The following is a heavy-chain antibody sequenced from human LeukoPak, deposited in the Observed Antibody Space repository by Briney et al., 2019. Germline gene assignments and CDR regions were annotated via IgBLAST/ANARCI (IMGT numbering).Heavy chain of an antibody. J-gene: IGHJ4*02. V-gene: IGHV1-69*05. D-gene: IGHD6-13*01. CDR1: GGTFSSYA. Sequence: ASVKFSCKASGGTFSSYAISWVRQAPGQGLEWMGGIIPIFGTANYAQKFQGRVTITTDESTSTAYMELSSLRSEDTAVYYCARDRAQAGIAAAGPFDYWGQGTLVTVSS. CDR2: IIPIFGTA. CDR3: ARDRAQAGIAAAGPFDY.